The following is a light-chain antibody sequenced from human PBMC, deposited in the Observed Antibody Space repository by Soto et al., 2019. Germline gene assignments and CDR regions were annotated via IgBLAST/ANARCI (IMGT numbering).Light chain of an antibody. CDR1: QTISRY. CDR3: QHYNSYSEA. CDR2: AAS. Sequence: DRVRITCRASQTISRYLSWYQQKPGQAPKLLISAASSLPSGVPSRFSGSGSGTEFTLTISSLQPDDFATYYCQHYNSYSEAFGQGTKVDI. V-gene: IGKV1-5*01. J-gene: IGKJ1*01.